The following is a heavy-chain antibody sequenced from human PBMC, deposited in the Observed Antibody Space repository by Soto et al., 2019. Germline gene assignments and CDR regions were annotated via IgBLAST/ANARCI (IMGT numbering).Heavy chain of an antibody. V-gene: IGHV1-69*08. CDR2: IIPILGIA. CDR1: GGTFSSYT. Sequence: QVQLVQSGAEVKKPGSSVKVSCKASGGTFSSYTISWVRQAPVQGLEWMGRIIPILGIANYAQKFQGRATITADKSTSTAYMELSSLRSEDTAVYYCARENSSGWYSWFGPWGQGTLVTVSS. CDR3: ARENSSGWYSWFGP. D-gene: IGHD6-19*01. J-gene: IGHJ5*02.